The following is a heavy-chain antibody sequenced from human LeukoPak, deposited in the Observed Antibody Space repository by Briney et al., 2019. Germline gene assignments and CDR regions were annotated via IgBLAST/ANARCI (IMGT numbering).Heavy chain of an antibody. CDR3: ALEPSGGIVGAFDI. Sequence: SETLSLTCTVSGVSVSSGSYYWSWIRQPPGKGLEWIGYIYYSGSTNYNPSLKSRVTISVDTSKNQFSLKLSSVTAADTAVYYCALEPSGGIVGAFDIWGQGTMVTVSS. J-gene: IGHJ3*02. CDR2: IYYSGST. CDR1: GVSVSSGSYY. V-gene: IGHV4-61*01. D-gene: IGHD2-15*01.